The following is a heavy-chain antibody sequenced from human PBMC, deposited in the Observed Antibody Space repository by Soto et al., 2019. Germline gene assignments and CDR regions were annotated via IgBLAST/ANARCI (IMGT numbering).Heavy chain of an antibody. J-gene: IGHJ4*02. CDR1: GDSISSYY. D-gene: IGHD2-8*01. Sequence: PSATLSLTCTVSGDSISSYYWSWIRQPPGKGLEWIGYIYYSGSTNYNPSLKSRVTISVDTSKNQFSLKLSSVTAADTAVYYCARGPPSVMVYASNWGQGTLVTVSS. CDR2: IYYSGST. V-gene: IGHV4-59*01. CDR3: ARGPPSVMVYASN.